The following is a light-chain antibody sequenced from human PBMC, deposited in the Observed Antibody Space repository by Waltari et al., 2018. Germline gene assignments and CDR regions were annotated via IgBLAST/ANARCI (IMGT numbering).Light chain of an antibody. CDR1: SSDVGTYNL. Sequence: QSALTQPASVSGSPGQSLAVSCTGSSSDVGTYNLVSCYQQHPGKAPKPSLYEATKRPSGVSNRFSGSKSGNMASLTISGLQAEDEAEYYCCSFAGRSTWVFGTGTKVTVL. CDR3: CSFAGRSTWV. V-gene: IGLV2-23*01. CDR2: EAT. J-gene: IGLJ1*01.